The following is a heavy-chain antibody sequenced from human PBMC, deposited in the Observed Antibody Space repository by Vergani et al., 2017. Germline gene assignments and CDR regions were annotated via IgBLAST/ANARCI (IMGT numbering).Heavy chain of an antibody. V-gene: IGHV4-31*03. CDR3: ARENHDYSNYVYFDY. D-gene: IGHD4-11*01. Sequence: QVQLHESGPGLVKPSQTLSLTCTVSGGSISSGGYYWSWIRQHPGKGLEWIGYIYYSGSTYYNPYLKSRVTISVDTSKNQFSLKLSSVTAADTAVYYFARENHDYSNYVYFDYWGQGTLVTVSS. CDR2: IYYSGST. CDR1: GGSISSGGYY. J-gene: IGHJ4*02.